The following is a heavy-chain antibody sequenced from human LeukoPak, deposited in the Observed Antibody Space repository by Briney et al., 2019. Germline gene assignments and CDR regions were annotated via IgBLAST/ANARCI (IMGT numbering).Heavy chain of an antibody. CDR2: IIPIFGTA. Sequence: ASVNVSCKASGGTFSSYAISWVRQAPGQGLEWMGGIIPIFGTANYAQKFQGRVTITADESTSTACMELSSLRSEDTAVYYCARDKVGATGIFDYWGQGTLVTVSS. J-gene: IGHJ4*02. CDR1: GGTFSSYA. D-gene: IGHD1-26*01. CDR3: ARDKVGATGIFDY. V-gene: IGHV1-69*13.